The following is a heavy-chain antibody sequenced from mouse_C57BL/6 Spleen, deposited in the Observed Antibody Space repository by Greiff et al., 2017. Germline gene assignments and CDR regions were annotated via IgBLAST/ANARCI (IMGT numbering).Heavy chain of an antibody. CDR1: GYTFTSYW. Sequence: QVQLKQPGAELVMPGASVKLSCKASGYTFTSYWMHWVKQRPGQGLEWIGEIDPSDSYTNYNQKFKGKSTLTVAKSSSTAYMQLSSLTSEDSAVYYCAYTTVGAMDYWGQGTSVTVAS. V-gene: IGHV1-69*01. D-gene: IGHD1-1*01. J-gene: IGHJ4*01. CDR2: IDPSDSYT. CDR3: AYTTVGAMDY.